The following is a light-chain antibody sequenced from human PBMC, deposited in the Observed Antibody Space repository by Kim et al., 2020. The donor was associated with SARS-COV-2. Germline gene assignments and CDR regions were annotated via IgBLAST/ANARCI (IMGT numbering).Light chain of an antibody. Sequence: EIVLTQSPATLSLSPGERATLSCRASQSVISYLAWYQQKPGQAPRLLIYDASNRATGIPARFSGIGSGTDFTLTISRLEPEDFAVYYRQQRSNLPPMYTFGQGTKLEI. CDR2: DAS. CDR3: QQRSNLPPMYT. CDR1: QSVISY. V-gene: IGKV3-11*01. J-gene: IGKJ2*01.